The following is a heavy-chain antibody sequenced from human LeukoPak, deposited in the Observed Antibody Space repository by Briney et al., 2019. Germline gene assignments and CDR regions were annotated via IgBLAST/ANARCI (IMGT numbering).Heavy chain of an antibody. CDR2: ISGSGGST. V-gene: IGHV3-23*01. J-gene: IGHJ4*02. Sequence: GGSLRLSCAASGFTFSSYAMSWVRQAPGKGLEWVSTISGSGGSTYYADSVKGRFTISRDNSKNTLYPQMNSLRVEDTAVYYCAKAGEAVAGPFDYWGQGTLVTVSS. CDR1: GFTFSSYA. D-gene: IGHD6-19*01. CDR3: AKAGEAVAGPFDY.